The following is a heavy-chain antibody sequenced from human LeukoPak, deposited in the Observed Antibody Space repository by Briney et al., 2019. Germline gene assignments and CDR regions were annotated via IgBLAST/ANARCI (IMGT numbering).Heavy chain of an antibody. CDR2: SNPNSGAT. V-gene: IGHV1-2*02. CDR3: ACGYSGYGGPFY. J-gene: IGHJ4*02. CDR1: GYTFTGYY. Sequence: ASVKVSCKASGYTFTGYYMHWVRQAPGQGLEWMGWSNPNSGATNYAQKFQGRVTMTRDTSISTAYMELSRLRSDDTAVYYCACGYSGYGGPFYWGQGTLVTVSS. D-gene: IGHD5-12*01.